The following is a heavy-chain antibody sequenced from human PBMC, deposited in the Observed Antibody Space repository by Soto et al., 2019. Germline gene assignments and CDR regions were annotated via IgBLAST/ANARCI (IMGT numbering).Heavy chain of an antibody. J-gene: IGHJ6*02. Sequence: SETLSLTCTVSGGSVSSINYYWSWIRQPPGKGLEWIGYIYYTGSTNYNPSLKSRVTISVDTSKNQFSLKLSSVTAADTAVYYCARANILTGYYIGMDVWGQGTTVTVSS. V-gene: IGHV4-61*01. D-gene: IGHD3-9*01. CDR2: IYYTGST. CDR3: ARANILTGYYIGMDV. CDR1: GGSVSSINYY.